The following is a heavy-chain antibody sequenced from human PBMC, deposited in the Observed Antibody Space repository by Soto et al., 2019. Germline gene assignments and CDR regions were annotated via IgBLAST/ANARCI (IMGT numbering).Heavy chain of an antibody. CDR1: GYSFTDYH. Sequence: ASVKVCCKASGYSFTDYHIQWVRQAPGQGLEWLGRINPKSGGTSTAQKFQGWVTMTTDTSISTASMELTRLTSDDTAIYYCARGDSTDCSNGVCSFFYNHDMDVWGQGTTVTVSS. CDR2: INPKSGGT. J-gene: IGHJ6*02. V-gene: IGHV1-2*04. D-gene: IGHD2-8*01. CDR3: ARGDSTDCSNGVCSFFYNHDMDV.